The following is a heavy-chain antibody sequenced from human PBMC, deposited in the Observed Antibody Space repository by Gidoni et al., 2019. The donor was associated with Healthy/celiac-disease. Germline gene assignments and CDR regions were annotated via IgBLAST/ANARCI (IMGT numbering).Heavy chain of an antibody. D-gene: IGHD6-13*01. CDR3: ARGHSRLPDYYGMDV. Sequence: QVQLVQSGAEVKKPGSSVKVSCKASGGTFSSYAISWVRQAPGQGLEWMGRIIPILGIANYAQKFQGRVTITADKSTSTAYMELSSLRSEDTAVYYCARGHSRLPDYYGMDVWGQGTTVTVSS. CDR2: IIPILGIA. CDR1: GGTFSSYA. V-gene: IGHV1-69*04. J-gene: IGHJ6*02.